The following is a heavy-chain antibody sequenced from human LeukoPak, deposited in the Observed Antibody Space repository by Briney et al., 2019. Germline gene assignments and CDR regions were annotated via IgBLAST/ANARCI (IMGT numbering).Heavy chain of an antibody. D-gene: IGHD2-2*01. J-gene: IGHJ4*02. CDR1: GFTFSSYA. CDR2: ISYDGSNK. V-gene: IGHV3-30*01. Sequence: GRSLRLSCAASGFTFSSYAMHWVRQAPGKGLEWVAVISYDGSNKYYADSVKGRFTISRDNPKNTLYLQMNSLRAEDTAVYYCAAIDCSSTSCYRGWGQGTLVTVSS. CDR3: AAIDCSSTSCYRG.